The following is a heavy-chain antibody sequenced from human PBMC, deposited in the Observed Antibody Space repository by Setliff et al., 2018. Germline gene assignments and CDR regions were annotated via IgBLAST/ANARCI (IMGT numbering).Heavy chain of an antibody. CDR2: INPSGGYT. Sequence: ASVKVSCKASGHTFTSYFMQWVRQALGQGLEWMGMINPSGGYTIYAQKFQGRVTMTRDTSTSTVYLELSSLRFEDTAVYYCARGLIVLPGPSGDMGYFDYWGQGTLVTVSS. D-gene: IGHD2-8*01. CDR1: GHTFTSYF. CDR3: ARGLIVLPGPSGDMGYFDY. V-gene: IGHV1-46*01. J-gene: IGHJ4*02.